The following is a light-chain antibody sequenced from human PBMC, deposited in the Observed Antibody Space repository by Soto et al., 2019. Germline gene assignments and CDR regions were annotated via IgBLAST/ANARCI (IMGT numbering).Light chain of an antibody. V-gene: IGKV3-20*01. Sequence: EIVLTQSPGTLSLSPGEGATLSCRASQTISSNSLAWFQQKPGQAPRLLIYGASNGATGIPDRFSGGGSGTNFTLTIRRLEPEDFAVYYCHQYGSTPPWTFGQGTKVDI. J-gene: IGKJ1*01. CDR1: QTISSNS. CDR2: GAS. CDR3: HQYGSTPPWT.